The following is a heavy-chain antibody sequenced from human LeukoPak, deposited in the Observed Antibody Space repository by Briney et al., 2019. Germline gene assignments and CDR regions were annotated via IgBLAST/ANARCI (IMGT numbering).Heavy chain of an antibody. CDR2: IYYSGST. CDR3: ARLLYYYDSSGYYGAFDI. V-gene: IGHV4-39*01. CDR1: GGSISSSSYY. J-gene: IGHJ3*02. Sequence: SETLSLTCTVSGGSISSSSYYWGWIRQPPGKGLEWIGSIYYSGSTYYNPSLKSRVTISVDTSKNQFSLKLSSVTAADTAVYYCARLLYYYDSSGYYGAFDIWGQGTMVTVSS. D-gene: IGHD3-22*01.